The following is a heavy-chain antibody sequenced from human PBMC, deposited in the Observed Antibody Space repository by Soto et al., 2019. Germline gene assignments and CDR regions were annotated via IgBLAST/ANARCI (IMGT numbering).Heavy chain of an antibody. D-gene: IGHD1-20*01. J-gene: IGHJ4*02. CDR3: AKGGYNINSHLDY. CDR1: GFSFSSYA. Sequence: EVQLLESGGGLVQPGGSLRLSCAASGFSFSSYAMTWVRQAPGKGLEWVSVVSGGAGSIYYADSVKGRFTISRDNSKDPLYLHMSSLTADDTAIYYCAKGGYNINSHLDYWGQGTLVTVSS. V-gene: IGHV3-23*01. CDR2: VSGGAGSI.